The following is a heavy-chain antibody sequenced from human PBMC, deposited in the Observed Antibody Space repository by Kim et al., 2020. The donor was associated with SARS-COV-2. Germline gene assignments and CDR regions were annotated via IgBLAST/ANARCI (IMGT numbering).Heavy chain of an antibody. J-gene: IGHJ6*02. CDR1: GGSISSGGYY. CDR3: ARAGYSSSSDYYYYGMDV. Sequence: SETLSLTCTVSGGSISSGGYYWSWIRQHPGKGLEWIGYIYYSGSTYYNPSLKSRVTISVDTSKNQFSLKLSSVTAADTAVYYCARAGYSSSSDYYYYGMDVWGQGTTVTVSS. CDR2: IYYSGST. V-gene: IGHV4-31*03. D-gene: IGHD6-6*01.